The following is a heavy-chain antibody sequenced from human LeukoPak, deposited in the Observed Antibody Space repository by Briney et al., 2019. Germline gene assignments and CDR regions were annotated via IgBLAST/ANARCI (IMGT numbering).Heavy chain of an antibody. CDR1: GFTVSSNY. V-gene: IGHV3-66*04. D-gene: IGHD3-10*01. Sequence: GGSLRLSCAASGFTVSSNYMSWVRQAPGKGLEYLSVIYSGGATYYADSVKGRFTISRDTSLNTLYLQMTSLRAEDTAVYFCAKRGIVIRGILVIGYHQEAYHYDYWGQGVLVTVSS. CDR2: IYSGGAT. J-gene: IGHJ4*02. CDR3: AKRGIVIRGILVIGYHQEAYHYDY.